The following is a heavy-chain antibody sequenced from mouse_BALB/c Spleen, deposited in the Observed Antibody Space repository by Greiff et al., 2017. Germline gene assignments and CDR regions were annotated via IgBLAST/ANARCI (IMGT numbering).Heavy chain of an antibody. Sequence: EVKLMESGPSLVKPSQTLSLTCSVTGDSITSGYWNWIRKFPGNKLEYMGYISYSGSTYYNPSLKSRISITRDTSKNQYYLQLNSVTTEDTATYYCAFYYYGSSYAMDYWGQGTSVTVSS. D-gene: IGHD1-1*01. CDR1: GDSITSGY. CDR2: ISYSGST. CDR3: AFYYYGSSYAMDY. V-gene: IGHV3-8*02. J-gene: IGHJ4*01.